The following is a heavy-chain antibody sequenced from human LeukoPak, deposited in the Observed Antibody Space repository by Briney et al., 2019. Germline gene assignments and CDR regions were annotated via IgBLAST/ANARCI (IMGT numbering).Heavy chain of an antibody. D-gene: IGHD4-23*01. CDR1: GFTFSSYW. J-gene: IGHJ4*02. CDR3: ARDYGGSSPFDY. CDR2: ISSNDSTI. Sequence: GGSLRLSCAASGFTFSSYWMSWVRQAPGKGLEWVSYISSNDSTIYYADSVKGRFTISRDNAKNSLYLQMNSLRAEDTAVYYCARDYGGSSPFDYWGQGTLVTVSS. V-gene: IGHV3-48*04.